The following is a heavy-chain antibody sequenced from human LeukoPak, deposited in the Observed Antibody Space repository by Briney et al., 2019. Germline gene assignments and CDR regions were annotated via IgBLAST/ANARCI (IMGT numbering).Heavy chain of an antibody. CDR3: ARGSINRYFKDWFDP. CDR1: GGSISSSSYY. V-gene: IGHV4-39*07. CDR2: IYYSGST. J-gene: IGHJ5*02. D-gene: IGHD3-9*01. Sequence: SETLSLTCTVSGGSISSSSYYWGWIRQPPGKGLEWIANIYYSGSTYYNPSLKSRVTISVDTSKNQFSLKLSSVTAADTAVYYCARGSINRYFKDWFDPWGQGTLVTVSS.